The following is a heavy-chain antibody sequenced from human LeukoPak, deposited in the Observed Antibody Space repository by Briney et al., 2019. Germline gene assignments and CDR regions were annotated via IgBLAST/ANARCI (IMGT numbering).Heavy chain of an antibody. J-gene: IGHJ4*02. D-gene: IGHD3-10*01. CDR2: IYYSGST. CDR1: GGSISSSSYY. V-gene: IGHV4-39*07. Sequence: NPSETLSLTCTVSGGSISSSSYYWGWIRQPPGKGLEWIGSIYYSGSTYYNPSLKSRVTISVDTSKNQFSLKLSSVTAADTAVYYCARDGSGSYYRDYFDYWGQGTLVTVSS. CDR3: ARDGSGSYYRDYFDY.